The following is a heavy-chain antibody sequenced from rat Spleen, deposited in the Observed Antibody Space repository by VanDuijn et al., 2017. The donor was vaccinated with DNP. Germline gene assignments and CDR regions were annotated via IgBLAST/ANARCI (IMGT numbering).Heavy chain of an antibody. D-gene: IGHD4-3*01. J-gene: IGHJ2*01. CDR2: IGSAAYAP. CDR3: VRWNSGHFDY. CDR1: EFTFNNYW. V-gene: IGHV5-31*01. Sequence: EVQLVESGGDLVQPGRSLKLSCAASEFTFNNYWMNWIRQAPAKGLEWVAYIGSAAYAPYYGDSVKGRFTISRDNAKSTLYLQMNSLRSEDMATYYCVRWNSGHFDYWGQGVMVTVSS.